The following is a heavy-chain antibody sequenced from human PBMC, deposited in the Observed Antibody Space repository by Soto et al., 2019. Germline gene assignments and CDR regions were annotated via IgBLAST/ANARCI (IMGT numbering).Heavy chain of an antibody. CDR3: AGGRIVVVGSRAYYGMHV. Sequence: QVHLLLQSGAEVKKPGSSVKVSCKASGGTPSNSAISWVRQAPGQGLEWMGGIIPVLGLVKYAQNFQGRVTITAAESTNTAYMVLSSLRPEDSAVYYCAGGRIVVVGSRAYYGMHVWGQGTTVTVSS. CDR2: IIPVLGLV. V-gene: IGHV1-69*01. D-gene: IGHD3-22*01. CDR1: GGTPSNSA. J-gene: IGHJ6*02.